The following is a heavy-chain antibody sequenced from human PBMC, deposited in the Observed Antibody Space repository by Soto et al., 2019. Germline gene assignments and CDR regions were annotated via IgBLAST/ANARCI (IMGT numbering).Heavy chain of an antibody. CDR1: GGTFSSYA. Sequence: QVQLVQSGAEVKKPGSSVKVSCKASGGTFSSYAISWVRQAPGQGLEWMGGIIPIFGTANYAQKFQGRVTITADESTSTGYMELSSLRSEDTAVYYCASRDYGVALPPQAEFDYWGPGTLVTVFS. CDR3: ASRDYGVALPPQAEFDY. CDR2: IIPIFGTA. J-gene: IGHJ4*02. D-gene: IGHD4-17*01. V-gene: IGHV1-69*01.